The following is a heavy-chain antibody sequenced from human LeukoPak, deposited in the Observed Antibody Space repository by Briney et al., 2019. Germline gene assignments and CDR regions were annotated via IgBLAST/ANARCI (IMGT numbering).Heavy chain of an antibody. J-gene: IGHJ4*02. D-gene: IGHD3-22*01. V-gene: IGHV1-46*01. Sequence: ASVKVSCKASGYTFTSYYMHWVRQAPGQGLEWMGIINPSGGSTSYAQKFQGRVTMTRDMSTGTVYMELSSLRSEDTAVYYCAREGIYYDSSGYPDYWGQGTLVTVSS. CDR1: GYTFTSYY. CDR2: INPSGGST. CDR3: AREGIYYDSSGYPDY.